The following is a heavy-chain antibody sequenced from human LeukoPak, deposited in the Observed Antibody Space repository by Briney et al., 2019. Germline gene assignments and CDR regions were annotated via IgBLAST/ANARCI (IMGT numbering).Heavy chain of an antibody. D-gene: IGHD2-15*01. J-gene: IGHJ5*02. CDR3: ARGGPYCSGGSCYGNNWFDP. Sequence: ASVKVSCKASGYTFTDYYMHWVRQAPGQGLEWMGWTNPNSGGTNYAQKFQGRVTMTRDTSISTAYMELSRLRSDDTAVYYCARGGPYCSGGSCYGNNWFDPWGQGTLVTVSS. CDR2: TNPNSGGT. V-gene: IGHV1-2*02. CDR1: GYTFTDYY.